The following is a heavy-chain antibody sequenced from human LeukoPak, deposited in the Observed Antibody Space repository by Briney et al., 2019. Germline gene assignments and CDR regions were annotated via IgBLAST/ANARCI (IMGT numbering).Heavy chain of an antibody. CDR3: AASKGYCSGGSCPNWFDP. J-gene: IGHJ5*02. CDR2: ISAYNGNT. Sequence: ASVKVSCKASGYTFTSYYMHWVRQAPGQGLEWMGWISAYNGNTNYAQKLQGRVTMTTDTSTSTAYMELRSLRSDDTAVYYCAASKGYCSGGSCPNWFDPWGQGTLVTVSS. CDR1: GYTFTSYY. D-gene: IGHD2-15*01. V-gene: IGHV1-18*04.